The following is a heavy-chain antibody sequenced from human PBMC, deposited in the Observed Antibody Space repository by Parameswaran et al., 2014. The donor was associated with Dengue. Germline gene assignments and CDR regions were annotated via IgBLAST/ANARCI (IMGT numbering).Heavy chain of an antibody. D-gene: IGHD3-3*01. J-gene: IGHJ3*02. Sequence: WVRQAPGQGLEWMGGIIPLFGRTTYAQKIQGRVRITTDESTTTAYLDLTRLTSDDTAMYYCARDQGGRTGDNFWHGYDRFSGCHIWGQGTMVTVSS. V-gene: IGHV1-69*05. CDR2: IIPLFGRT. CDR3: ARDQGGRTGDNFWHGYDRFSGCHI.